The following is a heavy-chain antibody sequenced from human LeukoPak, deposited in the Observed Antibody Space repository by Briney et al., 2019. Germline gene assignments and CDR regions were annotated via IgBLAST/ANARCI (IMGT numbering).Heavy chain of an antibody. CDR2: INHSGST. D-gene: IGHD2-21*02. V-gene: IGHV4-34*01. CDR3: ARVYGYCGGDCYSYDNWFYP. CDR1: GGSFSGYY. Sequence: SETLSLTCAVYGGSFSGYYWSWFRQPPGKGLEWIGEINHSGSTNYNPSLKSRVTISVDTSKNQFSLKLSSVTAADTAVYYCARVYGYCGGDCYSYDNWFYPWGQETLVTVSS. J-gene: IGHJ5*02.